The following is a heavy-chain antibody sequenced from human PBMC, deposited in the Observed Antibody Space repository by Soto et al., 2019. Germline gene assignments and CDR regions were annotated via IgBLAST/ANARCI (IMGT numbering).Heavy chain of an antibody. CDR2: ISGSGGST. J-gene: IGHJ3*02. V-gene: IGHV3-23*01. CDR3: AKDVLGYSYPYDAFDI. Sequence: SLRLSCAASGFTFSSYAMSWVRQAPGKGLEWVSAISGSGGSTYYADSVKGRFTISRDNSKNTLYLQMNSLRAEDTAVYYCAKDVLGYSYPYDAFDIWGQGTMVTVSS. D-gene: IGHD5-18*01. CDR1: GFTFSSYA.